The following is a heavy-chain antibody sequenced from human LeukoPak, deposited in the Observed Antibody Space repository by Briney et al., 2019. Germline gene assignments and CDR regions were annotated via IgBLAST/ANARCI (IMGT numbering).Heavy chain of an antibody. CDR3: ARAIPREGYMDV. J-gene: IGHJ6*03. CDR1: GGTYSSYA. V-gene: IGHV1-18*01. CDR2: ISAYNGNT. D-gene: IGHD2-21*01. Sequence: ASVKVSCKASGGTYSSYAISGVRQAPGQGLEWMGWISAYNGNTNYAQKLQGRVTMTTDTSMRAADMELRSLRSDDTPVYYCARAIPREGYMDVWGKGTTVTVSS.